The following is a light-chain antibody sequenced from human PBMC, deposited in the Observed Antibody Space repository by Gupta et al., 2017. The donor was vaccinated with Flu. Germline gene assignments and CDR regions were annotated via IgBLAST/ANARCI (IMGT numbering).Light chain of an antibody. CDR2: AVN. J-gene: IGLJ3*02. CDR3: NSCTTSTTPGV. V-gene: IGLV2-14*01. CDR1: SSGIVTNTF. Sequence: MTISFTGASSGIVTNTFVSWYQQHPGKAPKLIIYAVNRRPSGVSNRFSGSKSGGTASLTISGLQAEDEAIYYCNSCTTSTTPGVFGGGTKVTVL.